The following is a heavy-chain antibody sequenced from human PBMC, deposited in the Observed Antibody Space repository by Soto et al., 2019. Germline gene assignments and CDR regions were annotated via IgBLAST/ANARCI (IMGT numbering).Heavy chain of an antibody. CDR2: ITGYNGNT. CDR1: GYCFTLYG. CDR3: ARGGQYRYFDY. D-gene: IGHD2-2*02. J-gene: IGHJ4*02. Sequence: QVQLVQSGAEVKKPGASVKVSCRASGYCFTLYGISWVRQAPGQGLEWMGWITGYNGNTKYAQKLQGRVTLTTDTSTNTAYMELRNLRSDDTAVYYCARGGQYRYFDYWGQGTLVTVSS. V-gene: IGHV1-18*01.